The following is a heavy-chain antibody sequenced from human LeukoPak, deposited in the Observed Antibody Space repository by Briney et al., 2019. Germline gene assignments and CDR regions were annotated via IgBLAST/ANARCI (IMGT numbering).Heavy chain of an antibody. V-gene: IGHV3-48*03. CDR1: GFTFSSYE. D-gene: IGHD2-15*01. CDR2: ISSSGSTI. Sequence: GGSLRLSCAASGFTFSSYEMNWVRQAPGKGLEWVSYISSSGSTIYYADSVKGRFTISRDNAKNSLYLQMNSLRAEDTAVYYCARAYVGYCSGGSCYPPHFDYWGQGTLVTVSS. CDR3: ARAYVGYCSGGSCYPPHFDY. J-gene: IGHJ4*02.